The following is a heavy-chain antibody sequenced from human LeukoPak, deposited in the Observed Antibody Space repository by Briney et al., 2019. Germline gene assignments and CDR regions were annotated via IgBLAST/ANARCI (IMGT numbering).Heavy chain of an antibody. CDR1: GFTFSSYG. D-gene: IGHD2-2*01. CDR3: AKDRSGYCSSTSCYGEYYFDY. Sequence: GGSLRLSCAASGFTFSSYGMSWVRQAPGKGLEWVSAISGSGGSTYYADSVKGRFTISRDNSKNTLYLQMNSLRAEDMAVYYCAKDRSGYCSSTSCYGEYYFDYWGQGTLVTVSS. CDR2: ISGSGGST. J-gene: IGHJ4*02. V-gene: IGHV3-23*01.